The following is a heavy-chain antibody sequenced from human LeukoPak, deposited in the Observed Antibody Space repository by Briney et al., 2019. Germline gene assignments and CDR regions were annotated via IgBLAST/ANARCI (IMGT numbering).Heavy chain of an antibody. CDR3: AKPEDRLRFLERGAFDI. Sequence: GGSLRLSCAASGFTFSSYAMCWVRQAPGKGLEWVSAISGSGGSTYYADSVKGRFTISRDNSKNTLYLQMNSLRAEDTAVYYCAKPEDRLRFLERGAFDIWGQGTMVTVSS. V-gene: IGHV3-23*01. CDR2: ISGSGGST. CDR1: GFTFSSYA. J-gene: IGHJ3*02. D-gene: IGHD3-3*01.